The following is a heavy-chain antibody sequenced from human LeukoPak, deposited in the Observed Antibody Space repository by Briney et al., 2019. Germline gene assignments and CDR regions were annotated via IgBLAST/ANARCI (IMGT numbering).Heavy chain of an antibody. CDR2: ISYDGSKR. CDR1: GFTFNGYG. CDR3: AREGNYYDSSGYFDY. J-gene: IGHJ4*02. V-gene: IGHV3-30*14. Sequence: SGGSLRLSCVTSGFTFNGYGFYWVRRAPGKGLEWVAVISYDGSKRYYADSVKGRFTISRDNSKNTLYLQMNSLRAEDTAVYHCAREGNYYDSSGYFDYWDQGTLVTVSS. D-gene: IGHD3-22*01.